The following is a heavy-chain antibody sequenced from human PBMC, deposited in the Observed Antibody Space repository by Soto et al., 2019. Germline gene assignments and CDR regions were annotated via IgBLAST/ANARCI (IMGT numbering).Heavy chain of an antibody. CDR2: IYSGGTT. D-gene: IGHD6-13*01. Sequence: PGGSLRLSCAASGFTVSDNYMSWVRQAPGKGLEWVSVIYSGGTTYYADSVKGRFTISRDNSKNTLFLQMNSLRAEDTAVYYCAQTPSPSRHFDYWGQGTLATGSS. CDR1: GFTVSDNY. V-gene: IGHV3-53*01. J-gene: IGHJ4*02. CDR3: AQTPSPSRHFDY.